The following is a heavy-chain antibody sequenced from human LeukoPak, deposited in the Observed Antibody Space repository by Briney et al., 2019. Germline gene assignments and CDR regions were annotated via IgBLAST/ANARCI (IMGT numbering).Heavy chain of an antibody. V-gene: IGHV3-23*01. Sequence: GGSLRLSCAASGFTFSSYAMNWVRQAPGKGLEWVSSITGNSDRTFYADSVKGRFTISRDNSKNTLYVQMNSLRVEDTAVYYCAKEETRYGYRGLDSWAQGTLVTVSS. J-gene: IGHJ5*01. CDR2: ITGNSDRT. CDR1: GFTFSSYA. CDR3: AKEETRYGYRGLDS. D-gene: IGHD5-18*01.